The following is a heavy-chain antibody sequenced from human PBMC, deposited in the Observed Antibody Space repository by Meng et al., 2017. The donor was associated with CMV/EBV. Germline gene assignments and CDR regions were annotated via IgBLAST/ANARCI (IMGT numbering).Heavy chain of an antibody. V-gene: IGHV3-21*01. J-gene: IGHJ6*02. CDR2: ISSSSSYI. CDR1: GFTFSSYS. CDR3: ARDKQGVDGYCSSTSCLRDYYGMDV. Sequence: GGSLRPSCPASGFTFSSYSMNWVRQAPGKGREWVSSISSSSSYIYYADSVKGRFTISRDNAKNSLYLQMNSLRAEDTAVYYCARDKQGVDGYCSSTSCLRDYYGMDVWGQGTTVTVSS. D-gene: IGHD2-2*03.